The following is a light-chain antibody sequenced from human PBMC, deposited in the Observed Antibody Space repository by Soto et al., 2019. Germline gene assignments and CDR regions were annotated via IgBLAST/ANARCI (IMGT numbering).Light chain of an antibody. Sequence: DIQMTQSPSTLSASVGDRVTITCRASQSISSWLAWYQQKPGKAPKLLIYKASSLESGVPSRFSGSGSGTEFTLTISSLQHDDFATYYCQQYNNYWSFGQGTKLEIK. CDR1: QSISSW. V-gene: IGKV1-5*03. CDR3: QQYNNYWS. J-gene: IGKJ2*01. CDR2: KAS.